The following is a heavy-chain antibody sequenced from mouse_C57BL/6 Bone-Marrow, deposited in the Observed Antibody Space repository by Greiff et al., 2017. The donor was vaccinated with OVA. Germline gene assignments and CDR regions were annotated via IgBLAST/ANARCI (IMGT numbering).Heavy chain of an antibody. CDR3: TTLDGYLFAY. D-gene: IGHD2-3*01. CDR1: GFNIKDDY. J-gene: IGHJ3*01. Sequence: EVKLMESGAELVRPGASVKLSCTASGFNIKDDYMHWVKQRPEQGLEWIGWIDPENGDTEYASKFQGKATITADTSSNTAYLQLSSLTSEDTAVYYCTTLDGYLFAYGGQGTLVTVSA. CDR2: IDPENGDT. V-gene: IGHV14-4*01.